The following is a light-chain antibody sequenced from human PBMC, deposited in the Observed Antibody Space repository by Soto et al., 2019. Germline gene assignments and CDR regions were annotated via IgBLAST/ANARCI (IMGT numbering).Light chain of an antibody. Sequence: EIVMTQSPATLSVSPGERATLSSRASKSVSSSLAWYQQKPGQAPRLLIYGASTRATGIPARFSGSGSGTEFTLTISSLQSEDFAVYYCQQHNNWPPYTFGQGTKLEIK. V-gene: IGKV3-15*01. CDR3: QQHNNWPPYT. J-gene: IGKJ2*01. CDR1: KSVSSS. CDR2: GAS.